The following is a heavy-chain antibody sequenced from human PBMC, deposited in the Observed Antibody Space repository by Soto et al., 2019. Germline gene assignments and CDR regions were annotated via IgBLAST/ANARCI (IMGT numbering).Heavy chain of an antibody. CDR3: ARGNYYDSSGDNDAFDI. D-gene: IGHD3-22*01. J-gene: IGHJ3*02. V-gene: IGHV4-34*01. CDR2: INHSGST. CDR1: GGSFSGYY. Sequence: QVQLQQWGAGLLKPSETLSLTCAVYGGSFSGYYWSWIRQPPGKGLEWIGEINHSGSTNYNPSLKSRVTISVDTSKNPFSLKLSSVTAADTAVYYCARGNYYDSSGDNDAFDIWGQGTMVTVSS.